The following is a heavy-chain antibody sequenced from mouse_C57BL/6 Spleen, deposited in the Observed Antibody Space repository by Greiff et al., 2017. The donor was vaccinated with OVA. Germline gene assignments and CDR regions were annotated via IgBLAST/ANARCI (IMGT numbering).Heavy chain of an antibody. CDR1: GYTFTSYW. J-gene: IGHJ2*01. CDR3: ARSRGTVVATDFDY. D-gene: IGHD1-1*01. Sequence: QVQLQQPGTELVKPGASVKLSCKASGYTFTSYWMHWVKQRPGQGLEWIGNINPSNGGTNYNAKFKSKATLTVDKSSSTAYMQLSSLTSEDSAVYYCARSRGTVVATDFDYWGQGTTLTVSS. V-gene: IGHV1-53*01. CDR2: INPSNGGT.